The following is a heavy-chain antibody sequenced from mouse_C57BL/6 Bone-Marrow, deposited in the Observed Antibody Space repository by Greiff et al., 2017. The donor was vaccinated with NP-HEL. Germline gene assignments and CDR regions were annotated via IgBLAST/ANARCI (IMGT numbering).Heavy chain of an antibody. J-gene: IGHJ4*01. D-gene: IGHD2-4*01. V-gene: IGHV5-15*01. CDR3: ARGGYDYGYAMDY. CDR2: ISNLAYSI. CDR1: GFTFSDYG. Sequence: EVMLVESGGGLVQPGGSLKLSCAASGFTFSDYGMAWVRQAPRKGPGWVAFISNLAYSIYYADTVTGRFTISRENAKNTLYLEMSSLRSEDTAMYYCARGGYDYGYAMDYWGQGTSVTVSS.